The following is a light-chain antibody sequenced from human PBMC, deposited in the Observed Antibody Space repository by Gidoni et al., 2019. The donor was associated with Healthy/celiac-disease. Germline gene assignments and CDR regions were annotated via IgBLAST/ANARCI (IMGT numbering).Light chain of an antibody. CDR1: QSISSY. CDR3: QQSYSTPWT. J-gene: IGKJ1*01. CDR2: AAS. V-gene: IGKV1-39*01. Sequence: DIQMTQSPSSLSASVGDIVTITCRASQSISSYLNWYQQKPGKAPKLLLYAASSLHSGVPSRFSGSGSGTDFTLTISSLQPEDFATYYCQQSYSTPWTFGQGTKVDIK.